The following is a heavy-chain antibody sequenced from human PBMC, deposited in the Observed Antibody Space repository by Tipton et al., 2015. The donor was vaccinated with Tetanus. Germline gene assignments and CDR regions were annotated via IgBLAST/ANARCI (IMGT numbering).Heavy chain of an antibody. CDR3: ARDMRGEGGGWYTDY. V-gene: IGHV4-39*07. D-gene: IGHD6-19*01. Sequence: TLSLTCTVSGGSISSNVYYWAWIRQPPGKGPQWIGNIFYSGSINYNPSLKSRLTISADTAKNQFSLRLSSVTAADTAVYYCARDMRGEGGGWYTDYWGQGTLVTVSS. CDR1: GGSISSNVYY. J-gene: IGHJ4*02. CDR2: IFYSGSI.